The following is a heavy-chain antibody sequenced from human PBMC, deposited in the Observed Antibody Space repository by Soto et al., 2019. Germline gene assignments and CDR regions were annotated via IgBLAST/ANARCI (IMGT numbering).Heavy chain of an antibody. CDR3: ARRKDYDFWSGDFDY. D-gene: IGHD3-3*01. J-gene: IGHJ4*02. V-gene: IGHV4-39*01. CDR2: IYYSGST. CDR1: GGSISSSSYY. Sequence: SETLSLTCTVSGGSISSSSYYWGWIRQPPGKGLEWIGSIYYSGSTYYNPSLKSRVTISVDTSKNQFSLKLSSVTAADTAVYYCARRKDYDFWSGDFDYWGQGTLVTVPS.